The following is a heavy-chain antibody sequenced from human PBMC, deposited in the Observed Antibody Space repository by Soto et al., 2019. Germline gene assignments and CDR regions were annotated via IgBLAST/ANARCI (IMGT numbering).Heavy chain of an antibody. J-gene: IGHJ4*02. CDR3: ARGIAEGGYCFDF. V-gene: IGHV1-3*01. CDR1: GYAFTSYV. CDR2: INADNGNT. Sequence: QVQLVQSGAEVKKPGASVKVSCKASGYAFTSYVIHWVRQAPGQRLEWMGWINADNGNTKYSQKFQGRVTIARDTSASTAYMELSSPRSEDTAVYYCARGIAEGGYCFDFWGQGTLITVSS. D-gene: IGHD6-13*01.